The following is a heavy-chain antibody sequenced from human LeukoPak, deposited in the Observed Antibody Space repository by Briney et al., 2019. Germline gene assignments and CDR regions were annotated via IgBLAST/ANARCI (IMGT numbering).Heavy chain of an antibody. CDR1: GGSISSSSYY. D-gene: IGHD2-2*02. J-gene: IGHJ5*02. CDR3: ARSGLVVPAAILYNWFDP. V-gene: IGHV4-39*07. Sequence: SSETLSLTCTVSGGSISSSSYYWGWIRQPPGKGLEWIGSIYYSGSTYYNPSLKSRVTISVDTSKNQFSLKLSSVTAADTAVYYCARSGLVVPAAILYNWFDPWGQGTLVTVSS. CDR2: IYYSGST.